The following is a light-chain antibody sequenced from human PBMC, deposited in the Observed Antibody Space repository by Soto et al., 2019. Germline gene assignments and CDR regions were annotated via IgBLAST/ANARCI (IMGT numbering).Light chain of an antibody. Sequence: SVLTQPPAAPGSPGQKVFISCSGSSSNIGGTNYAYWYQQLPGAAPKLLMHSNNLRPSGVPERISGSKFGTAASLAISGLRSEDEAVYYCASWDDRLGAVIFGGGTKVTVL. V-gene: IGLV1-47*02. CDR2: SNN. J-gene: IGLJ2*01. CDR1: SSNIGGTNY. CDR3: ASWDDRLGAVI.